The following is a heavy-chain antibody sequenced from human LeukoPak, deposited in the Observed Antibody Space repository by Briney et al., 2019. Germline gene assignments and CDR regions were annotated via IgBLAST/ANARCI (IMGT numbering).Heavy chain of an antibody. D-gene: IGHD6-19*01. J-gene: IGHJ4*02. CDR2: IYHSGST. V-gene: IGHV4-38-2*02. CDR1: NSSISSDYY. CDR3: ARGPVAGLGFDY. Sequence: SETLSLTCTVSNSSISSDYYWGWIRQPPGKGLEWIGFIYHSGSTYYNPSLKSRVTISVDTSKNQFSLKLSSVTAADTAVYYCARGPVAGLGFDYWGQGTLVTVSS.